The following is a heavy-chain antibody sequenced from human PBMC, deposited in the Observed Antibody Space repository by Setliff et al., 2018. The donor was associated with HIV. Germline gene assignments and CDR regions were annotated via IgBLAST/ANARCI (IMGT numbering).Heavy chain of an antibody. V-gene: IGHV4-39*07. D-gene: IGHD1-26*01. CDR2: IYHSGSI. CDR1: GGSISSSSYY. J-gene: IGHJ4*02. Sequence: LSLTCPVSGGSISSSSYYWGWIRQPPGKGLEWIGEIYHSGSINYNPSLKSRVTISVDKSKNQFSLKLSSVTAADTAVYYCAREGGGYSGVYFNFPFDSWGQGTLVTVSS. CDR3: AREGGGYSGVYFNFPFDS.